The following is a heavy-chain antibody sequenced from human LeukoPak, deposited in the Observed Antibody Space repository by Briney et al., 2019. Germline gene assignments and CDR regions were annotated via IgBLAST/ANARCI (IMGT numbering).Heavy chain of an antibody. D-gene: IGHD6-19*01. Sequence: GGSLRLSCAASGFTFSNAWMSWVRQAPGKGLEWVGRIKSKTDGGTTDYAAPVKGRFTISRDDSKNTLYLQMNSLKTEDTAVYYCTTDRSSSGCCRFVWGQGTMVTVSS. CDR2: IKSKTDGGTT. V-gene: IGHV3-15*01. CDR3: TTDRSSSGCCRFV. CDR1: GFTFSNAW. J-gene: IGHJ3*01.